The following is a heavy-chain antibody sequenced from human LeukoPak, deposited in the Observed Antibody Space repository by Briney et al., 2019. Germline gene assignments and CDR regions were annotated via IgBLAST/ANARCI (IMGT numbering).Heavy chain of an antibody. D-gene: IGHD4/OR15-4a*01. V-gene: IGHV3-7*05. CDR3: ARDGVNFGRDF. Sequence: GRSLRLSCATSGFTFGTYWMTWVRQAPGKGLEWVASIKPDASEKYYGDSVKGRFTISKDNTKNSLVLQMNSLRAEDTAVYYCARDGVNFGRDFWGQGTLVTVSS. CDR1: GFTFGTYW. J-gene: IGHJ4*02. CDR2: IKPDASEK.